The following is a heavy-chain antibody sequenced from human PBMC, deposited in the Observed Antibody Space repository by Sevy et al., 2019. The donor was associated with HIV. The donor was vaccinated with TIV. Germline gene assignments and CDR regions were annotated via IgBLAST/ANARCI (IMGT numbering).Heavy chain of an antibody. J-gene: IGHJ4*01. CDR2: VNNDGSGQ. CDR1: GFTFTNFW. CDR3: ARNSGN. D-gene: IGHD6-19*01. V-gene: IGHV3-7*01. Sequence: GGSLRLSCAASGFTFTNFWMSWVRQAPGKGLEWVANVNNDGSGQKYADSVKGRFIISRDNAKNSLYLQMNSLRTEDTAVYYCARNSGNWGHGTLVTSPQ.